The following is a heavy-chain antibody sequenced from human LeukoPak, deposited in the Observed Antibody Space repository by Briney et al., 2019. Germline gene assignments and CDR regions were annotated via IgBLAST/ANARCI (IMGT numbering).Heavy chain of an antibody. D-gene: IGHD1-26*01. J-gene: IGHJ5*02. CDR2: ISSYNGNT. Sequence: LWASVKVSCKASGYTFTSYAITWVRQAPGQGLEWMGWISSYNGNTNYAQKLQGRVTMTTETSTSTAYMELRSLRSDDTAVYYCARDNSVGDNAWWFDPWGQGTLVTVSS. CDR3: ARDNSVGDNAWWFDP. V-gene: IGHV1-18*01. CDR1: GYTFTSYA.